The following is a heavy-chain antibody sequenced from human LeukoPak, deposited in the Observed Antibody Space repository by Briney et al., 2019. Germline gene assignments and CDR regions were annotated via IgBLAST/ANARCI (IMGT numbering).Heavy chain of an antibody. D-gene: IGHD5-24*01. J-gene: IGHJ4*02. CDR2: INPSGGST. Sequence: ASVKVSCKASGYTFTSYYMHWVRQAPGQGLEWMGIINPSGGSTSYARKFQGRVTMTRDMSTSTVYMELSSLRSEDTAVYYCARDLTESEMATITGDYWGQGTLVTVSS. CDR3: ARDLTESEMATITGDY. V-gene: IGHV1-46*01. CDR1: GYTFTSYY.